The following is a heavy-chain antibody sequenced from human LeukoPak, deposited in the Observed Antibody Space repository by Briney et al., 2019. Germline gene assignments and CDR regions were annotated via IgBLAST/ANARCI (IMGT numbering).Heavy chain of an antibody. J-gene: IGHJ2*01. D-gene: IGHD4-17*01. CDR2: TYSGGST. V-gene: IGHV3-53*01. CDR1: GFTVSSNY. Sequence: GGSLRLSCAASGFTVSSNYMSWVRQAPGKGLEWVSVTYSGGSTYYADSVKGRFTISRDNSKNTLYLQMNSLRAEDTAVYYCAKGDGDYIWYFDLWGRGTLVTVSS. CDR3: AKGDGDYIWYFDL.